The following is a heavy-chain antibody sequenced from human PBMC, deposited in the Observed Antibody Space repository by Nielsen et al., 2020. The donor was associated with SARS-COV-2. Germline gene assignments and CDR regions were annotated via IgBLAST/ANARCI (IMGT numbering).Heavy chain of an antibody. CDR2: IKQDGSEK. J-gene: IGHJ6*02. V-gene: IGHV3-7*01. CDR3: ARDLAGVSVVDTFYFYYSAMDV. CDR1: GGSFSDYY. Sequence: ETLSLTCGVYGGSFSDYYWTWIRQAPGKGLEWVANIKQDGSEKYYVDSVKGRFTVSRDNAKKSLYLQINSLRAEDTAVYYCARDLAGVSVVDTFYFYYSAMDVWGQGTTVAVSS. D-gene: IGHD5-18*01.